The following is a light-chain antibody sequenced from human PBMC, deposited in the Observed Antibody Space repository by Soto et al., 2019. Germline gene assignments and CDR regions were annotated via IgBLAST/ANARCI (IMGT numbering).Light chain of an antibody. J-gene: IGKJ5*01. CDR3: QNDGGSPFIT. CDR1: QSISKNY. V-gene: IGKV3-20*01. Sequence: EIVLTQSPATLSLSPGERATLSCRASQSISKNYLAWYQQRSGQALRLLIYGASVRATGIPDRFSGSGSGTDFTLTISRRDPEDFAVEYCQNDGGSPFITVGQGTRMEIK. CDR2: GAS.